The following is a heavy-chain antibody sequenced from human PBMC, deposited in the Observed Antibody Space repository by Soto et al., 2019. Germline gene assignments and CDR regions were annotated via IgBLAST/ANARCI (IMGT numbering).Heavy chain of an antibody. CDR2: ISAYNGNT. Sequence: ASVKVSCKASGYTFTSYGISWVRQAPGQGLEWMGWISAYNGNTNYAQKLQGRVTMTTDTSTSTAYMELRSLRSDDTAVYYCARDREDIVVVVAATTLDYWGQGTLVTVSS. D-gene: IGHD2-15*01. CDR3: ARDREDIVVVVAATTLDY. J-gene: IGHJ4*02. CDR1: GYTFTSYG. V-gene: IGHV1-18*01.